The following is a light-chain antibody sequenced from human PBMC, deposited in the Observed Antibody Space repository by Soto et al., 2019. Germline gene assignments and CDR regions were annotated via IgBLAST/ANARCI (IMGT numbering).Light chain of an antibody. J-gene: IGKJ4*01. CDR2: AAS. V-gene: IGKV1-39*01. CDR1: QSIYSN. CDR3: QQSYSTPPT. Sequence: DIQMTQSPSSLSASVGDRVSITCRSSQSIYSNLNWYQQKPGKAPKLMIYAASSVQSGVPSRFSGSGSGTDFTLTISSLQPEDFASYYCQQSYSTPPTFGGGTKVEIK.